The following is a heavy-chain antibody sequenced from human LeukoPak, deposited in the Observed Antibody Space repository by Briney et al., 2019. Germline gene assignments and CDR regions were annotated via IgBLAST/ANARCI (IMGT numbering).Heavy chain of an antibody. D-gene: IGHD1-14*01. CDR3: ARIRPETYYFDF. V-gene: IGHV4-31*03. CDR1: GSSISSGAYY. CDR2: IYYSGRT. Sequence: PSETLSLTCTVSGSSISSGAYYWSWIRQHPGKGPEWIGYIYYSGRTYYNPSLKSRVTISVDTSNNQFSLKVSSVSAADTAVYYCARIRPETYYFDFWGQGTLVTVSS. J-gene: IGHJ4*02.